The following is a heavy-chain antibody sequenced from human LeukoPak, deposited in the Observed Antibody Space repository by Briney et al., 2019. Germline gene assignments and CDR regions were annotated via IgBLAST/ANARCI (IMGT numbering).Heavy chain of an antibody. D-gene: IGHD1-26*01. CDR1: GYTFTSYD. V-gene: IGHV1-46*01. CDR3: ARGEAVGRERWGFDY. Sequence: ASVKVSCKASGYTFTSYDINWVRQAPGQGLEWMGIINPSGGSTSYAQKFQGRVTMTRDMSTSTVYMELSSLRSEDTAVYYCARGEAVGRERWGFDYWGQGTLVTVSS. J-gene: IGHJ4*02. CDR2: INPSGGST.